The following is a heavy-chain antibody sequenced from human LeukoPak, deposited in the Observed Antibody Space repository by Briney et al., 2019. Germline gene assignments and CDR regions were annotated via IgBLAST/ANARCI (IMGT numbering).Heavy chain of an antibody. V-gene: IGHV3-30*18. CDR2: ISDDGSIK. J-gene: IGHJ4*02. CDR1: GFTFSSYG. D-gene: IGHD3-22*01. CDR3: AKPVGDYYDSSGYYFDY. Sequence: PGRSLRLSCAASGFTFSSYGMHWVRQAPGKGLEWVAVISDDGSIKYYADSVKGRFTISRDNSKNTLYLQMNSLRAEDTAVYYCAKPVGDYYDSSGYYFDYWGQGTLVTVSS.